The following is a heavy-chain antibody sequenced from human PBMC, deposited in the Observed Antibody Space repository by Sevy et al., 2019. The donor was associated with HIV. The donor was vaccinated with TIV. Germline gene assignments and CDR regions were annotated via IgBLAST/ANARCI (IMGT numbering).Heavy chain of an antibody. J-gene: IGHJ4*02. Sequence: SETLSLTCTVSGDSISSSSYYWGWIRQPPGKGLEWIGSIYYSGSTYYNPSLKSRVTISVDTSKNQFSLKLSSVTAADTAVYYCASLGGYSYPFDYWGQGTLVTVSS. CDR2: IYYSGST. CDR3: ASLGGYSYPFDY. CDR1: GDSISSSSYY. V-gene: IGHV4-39*01. D-gene: IGHD5-18*01.